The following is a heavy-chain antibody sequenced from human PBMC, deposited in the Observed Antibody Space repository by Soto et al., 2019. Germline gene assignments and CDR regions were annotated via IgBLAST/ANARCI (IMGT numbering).Heavy chain of an antibody. Sequence: EVQLMESGGGLVKSGGSLRLSCAASGSTFSSYSMNWVRQAPGKGLEWVSSISSSSSYIYYADSVKGRFTISRDNAKNSLYLQMNSLRAEDTAVYYCARDTYFYGSGSYGPWAQGTLVTVSS. CDR1: GSTFSSYS. D-gene: IGHD3-10*01. CDR2: ISSSSSYI. J-gene: IGHJ5*02. CDR3: ARDTYFYGSGSYGP. V-gene: IGHV3-21*01.